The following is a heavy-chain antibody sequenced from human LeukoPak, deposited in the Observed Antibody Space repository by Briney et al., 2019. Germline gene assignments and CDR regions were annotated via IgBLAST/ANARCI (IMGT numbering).Heavy chain of an antibody. V-gene: IGHV1-2*02. CDR1: GYTFTGYY. CDR3: ARVYYYGSGSYYMGYYYYYMDV. CDR2: INPNSGGT. Sequence: GASVKVSCKASGYTFTGYYMHWVRQAPGQGLEWMGWINPNSGGTNYAQKFQGRVTMTRDTSISTAYMELSRLRSDDTAVYYCARVYYYGSGSYYMGYYYYYMDVWGKGTTVTISS. D-gene: IGHD3-10*01. J-gene: IGHJ6*03.